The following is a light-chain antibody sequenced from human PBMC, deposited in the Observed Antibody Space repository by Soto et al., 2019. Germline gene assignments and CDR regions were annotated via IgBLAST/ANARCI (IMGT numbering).Light chain of an antibody. CDR2: AAS. V-gene: IGKV1-39*01. Sequence: DIQMTQSPSSLSASVGDRVTITCRASQSISSYLNWYQQKPGKAPKLLIYAASSLQSGVPSRFSGSGSGTDFTLTISSLQPEDFATYYCQQSYSTVYTFGQATRLEIK. CDR1: QSISSY. CDR3: QQSYSTVYT. J-gene: IGKJ5*01.